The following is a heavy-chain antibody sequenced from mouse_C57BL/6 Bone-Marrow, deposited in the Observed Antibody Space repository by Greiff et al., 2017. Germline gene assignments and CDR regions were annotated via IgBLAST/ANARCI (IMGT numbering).Heavy chain of an antibody. CDR1: GYTFTSYW. J-gene: IGHJ2*01. Sequence: QVQLQQPGAELVKPGASVKLSCKASGYTFTSYWMHWVKQRPGQGLEWIGMIHPNSGSTNYNEKFKSKATLTVDKSSSTAYMQLSSLTSEDSAVYCCTRSRVLLCDYWGQGTTLTVSS. D-gene: IGHD2-1*01. V-gene: IGHV1-64*01. CDR2: IHPNSGST. CDR3: TRSRVLLCDY.